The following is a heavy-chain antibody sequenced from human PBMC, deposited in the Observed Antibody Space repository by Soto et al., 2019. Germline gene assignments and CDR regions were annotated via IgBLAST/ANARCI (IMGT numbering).Heavy chain of an antibody. CDR1: GGSISSGDYW. Sequence: QVQLQESGPGLVKPSQTLSLTCTVSGGSISSGDYWWSWIRQYPGKGLEWIGNIYYSGSTHYNPSLKSLVTISVDTSKNQFSLKLSSVTAADTALYYCARGASPWGQGTLVTVSS. CDR2: IYYSGST. CDR3: ARGASP. V-gene: IGHV4-31*01. J-gene: IGHJ5*02.